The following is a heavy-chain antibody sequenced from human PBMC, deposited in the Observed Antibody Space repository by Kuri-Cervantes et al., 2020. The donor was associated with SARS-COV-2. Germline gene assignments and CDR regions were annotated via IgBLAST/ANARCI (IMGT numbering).Heavy chain of an antibody. V-gene: IGHV4-61*01. CDR2: IYYSGST. CDR1: GYSISSGYY. D-gene: IGHD6-19*01. J-gene: IGHJ3*02. CDR3: ASLAVAGTRAFDI. Sequence: SQTLSLTCAVSGYSISSGYYWGWIRQPPGKGLEWIGYIYYSGSTNYNPSLKSRVTISVDTSKNQFSLKLSSVTAADTAVYYCASLAVAGTRAFDIWGQGTMVTVSS.